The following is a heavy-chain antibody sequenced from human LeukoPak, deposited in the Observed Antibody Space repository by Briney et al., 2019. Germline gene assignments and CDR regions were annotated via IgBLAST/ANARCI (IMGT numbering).Heavy chain of an antibody. CDR3: ARMLHGDFVNYFDS. CDR1: GFSFTTSGMC. V-gene: IGHV2-70*01. Sequence: SGPALVKPTQTLTLTCAFSGFSFTTSGMCVTWIRQPPGRALEWLALLDWDGNKYYSTSLKARLTISKDTSRNQVVLTMANMDPVDTATYYCARMLHGDFVNYFDSWGQGTLVTVSS. J-gene: IGHJ4*02. CDR2: LDWDGNK. D-gene: IGHD4-17*01.